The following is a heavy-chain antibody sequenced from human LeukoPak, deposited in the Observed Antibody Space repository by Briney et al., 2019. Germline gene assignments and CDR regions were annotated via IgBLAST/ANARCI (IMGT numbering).Heavy chain of an antibody. CDR3: ARGLSPYYDFWSGYFRPPYYFDY. Sequence: ASAKVSCKASGYTFTSYDINWVRQATGQGLEWMGWMNPNSGNTGYAQKFQGRVTMTRNTSISTAYMELSSLRSEDTAVYYCARGLSPYYDFWSGYFRPPYYFDYWGQGALVTVSS. CDR2: MNPNSGNT. V-gene: IGHV1-8*01. CDR1: GYTFTSYD. J-gene: IGHJ4*02. D-gene: IGHD3-3*01.